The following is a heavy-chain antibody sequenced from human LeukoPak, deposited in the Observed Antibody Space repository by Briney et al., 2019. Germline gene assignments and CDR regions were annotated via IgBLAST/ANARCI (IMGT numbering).Heavy chain of an antibody. Sequence: PGGSLRLSCAASGFTFSSHWMSWVRQAPGKGLEWVANIKKDGSEKYYVDAVKGRFTISRDNAKTSLYLQMNSLRAEDTAVYYRARDLSGITGYTYGRGIDYWGQGTLVTVSS. J-gene: IGHJ4*02. CDR3: ARDLSGITGYTYGRGIDY. CDR2: IKKDGSEK. D-gene: IGHD5-18*01. V-gene: IGHV3-7*01. CDR1: GFTFSSHW.